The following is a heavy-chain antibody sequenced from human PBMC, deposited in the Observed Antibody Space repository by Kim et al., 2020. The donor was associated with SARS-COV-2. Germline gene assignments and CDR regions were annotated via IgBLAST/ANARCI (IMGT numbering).Heavy chain of an antibody. J-gene: IGHJ6*02. CDR3: AREDDSWYSNYYYYGMDV. CDR2: IIPIFGTA. D-gene: IGHD6-13*01. CDR1: GGTFSSYA. V-gene: IGHV1-69*13. Sequence: SVKVSCKASGGTFSSYAISWVRQAPGQGLEWMGGIIPIFGTANYAQKFQGRVTITADESTSTAYMELSSLRSEDTAVYYCAREDDSWYSNYYYYGMDVWGQGTTVTVSS.